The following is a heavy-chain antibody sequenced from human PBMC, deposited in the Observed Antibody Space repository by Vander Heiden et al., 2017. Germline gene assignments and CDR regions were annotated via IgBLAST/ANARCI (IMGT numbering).Heavy chain of an antibody. CDR1: GGTFTSSA. Sequence: QVQLVQSGAEVKKPGSSVKVSCKASGGTFTSSAITWGRQAPGQGLEWMGGIIPIFGTANYAQKFQGRVTITADESTSTAYMELRSLRSEDTAVYYCGRVEQGGYGMDVWGQGTTVTVSS. J-gene: IGHJ6*02. V-gene: IGHV1-69*01. D-gene: IGHD3-16*01. CDR2: IIPIFGTA. CDR3: GRVEQGGYGMDV.